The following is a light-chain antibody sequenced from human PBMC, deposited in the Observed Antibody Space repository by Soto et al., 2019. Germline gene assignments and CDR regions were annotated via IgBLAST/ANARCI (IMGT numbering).Light chain of an antibody. J-gene: IGKJ2*01. CDR3: QQRSNWLYT. CDR1: QRVSSY. CDR2: DAS. V-gene: IGKV3-11*01. Sequence: EIVLTQSPATLSLSPGERATLSCRASQRVSSYLAWYQQKPGQAPRLLIYDASNRATGIPARFSGSGSGTDFPLTISSLEPEDFAVYYCQQRSNWLYTFGQGTKLEIK.